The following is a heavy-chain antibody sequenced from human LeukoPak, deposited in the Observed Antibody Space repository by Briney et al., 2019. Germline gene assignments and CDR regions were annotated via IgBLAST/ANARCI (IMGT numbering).Heavy chain of an antibody. CDR2: ISYDGSNK. CDR3: AKGRMGRNHHFDY. J-gene: IGHJ4*02. CDR1: GFTFSSYG. Sequence: GGSLRLSCAASGFTFSSYGMHWVRQAPGKGLEWVAVISYDGSNKYYADSVKGRFTISRDNSKNPLYLQMNSLRAEDTAVYYCAKGRMGRNHHFDYWGQGTLVTVSS. D-gene: IGHD2-15*01. V-gene: IGHV3-30*18.